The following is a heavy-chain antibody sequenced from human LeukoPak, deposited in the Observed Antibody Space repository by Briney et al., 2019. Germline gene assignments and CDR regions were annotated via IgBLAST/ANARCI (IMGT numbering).Heavy chain of an antibody. CDR2: IYYSGST. J-gene: IGHJ3*02. D-gene: IGHD3-10*01. Sequence: SETLSLTCTVSGYSISSGYYWGWIRQPPGKGLEWIGSIYYSGSTYYNPSLKSRVTISVDTSKNQFSLKLRSVTAADTAVYYCARDWSYRSGNLQAFDIWGQGTMFTVSS. V-gene: IGHV4-38-2*02. CDR1: GYSISSGYY. CDR3: ARDWSYRSGNLQAFDI.